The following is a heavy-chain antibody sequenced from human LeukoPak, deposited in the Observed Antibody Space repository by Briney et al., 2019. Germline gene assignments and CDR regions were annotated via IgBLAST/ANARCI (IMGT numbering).Heavy chain of an antibody. J-gene: IGHJ5*02. Sequence: ASVKVSCKASGYTFTGYYMHWVRQAPGEGLEWMGWINPNSGGTNYAQKFQGWVTMTRDTSISTAYMERSRLRSDDTAVYYCARGDSSGWDWFDPCGQGTLVTVSS. CDR2: INPNSGGT. CDR1: GYTFTGYY. CDR3: ARGDSSGWDWFDP. D-gene: IGHD6-19*01. V-gene: IGHV1-2*04.